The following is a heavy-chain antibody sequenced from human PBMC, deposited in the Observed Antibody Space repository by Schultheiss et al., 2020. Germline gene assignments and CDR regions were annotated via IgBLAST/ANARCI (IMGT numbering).Heavy chain of an antibody. CDR2: INTNTGNP. D-gene: IGHD3-22*01. J-gene: IGHJ4*02. CDR1: GYTFTNYY. V-gene: IGHV7-4-1*01. CDR3: ARGRYYYDSSGYFPFDY. Sequence: ASVKVSCKASGYTFTNYYMHWVRQAPGQGLEWMGWINTNTGNPTYAQGFTGRFVFSLDTSVSTAYLQICSLKAEDTAVYYCARGRYYYDSSGYFPFDYWGQGTLVTVSS.